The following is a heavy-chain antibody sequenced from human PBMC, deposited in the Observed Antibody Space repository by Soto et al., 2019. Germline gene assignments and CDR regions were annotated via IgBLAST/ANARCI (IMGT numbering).Heavy chain of an antibody. Sequence: PETLCLTCSVSGGSMRRYSWNWLRQPAGKGLEWIGRIYSRGDTNYNPSVKSRVTMSVDTSKNEFSLRLNSVTAADTAVYYCARVAHSSSWYVDLFCNYYHDVMDVRGQRSTVIVS. CDR3: ARVAHSSSWYVDLFCNYYHDVMDV. CDR1: GGSMRRYS. J-gene: IGHJ6*02. CDR2: IYSRGDT. V-gene: IGHV4-4*07. D-gene: IGHD6-13*01.